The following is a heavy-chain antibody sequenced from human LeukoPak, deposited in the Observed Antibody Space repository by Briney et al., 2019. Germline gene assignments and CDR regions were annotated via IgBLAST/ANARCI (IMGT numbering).Heavy chain of an antibody. D-gene: IGHD5-12*01. CDR1: GFTFSSYW. Sequence: PGGSLRLSCAASGFTFSSYWTSWVRQAPGKGLEWVANIKQDGSEKCYVDSVKGRFTISRDNAKNSLYLQMNSLRAEDTAVYYCARDLYSGLVVYAFDIWGQGTMVTVSS. CDR3: ARDLYSGLVVYAFDI. J-gene: IGHJ3*02. CDR2: IKQDGSEK. V-gene: IGHV3-7*01.